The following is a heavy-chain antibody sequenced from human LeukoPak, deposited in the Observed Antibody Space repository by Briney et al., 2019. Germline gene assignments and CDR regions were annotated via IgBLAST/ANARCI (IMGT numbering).Heavy chain of an antibody. V-gene: IGHV3-48*01. D-gene: IGHD1-26*01. J-gene: IGHJ3*02. Sequence: GGSLRLSCAASRLTFSNYGVNWVRQAPGKGLEWVSYINSRSSTIYYADSVRGRFTISRDNAKNSLYLQMNSLKAEDTAIYYCAREVGTPQAFDIWGQGTMVTVSS. CDR1: RLTFSNYG. CDR3: AREVGTPQAFDI. CDR2: INSRSSTI.